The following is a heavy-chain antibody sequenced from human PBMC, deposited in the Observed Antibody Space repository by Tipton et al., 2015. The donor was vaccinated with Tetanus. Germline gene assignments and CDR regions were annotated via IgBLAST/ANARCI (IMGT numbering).Heavy chain of an antibody. J-gene: IGHJ4*02. CDR1: GGSVSSGNYF. Sequence: TLSLTCTVSGGSVSSGNYFWTWIRQSPGTGLEWIGNIYDSGSTIYNPSLKSRVSISKDTSKNQFSLRLNSVTSADTAVYYCARAPNRISRAYDNWGQGTVVTVSS. CDR2: IYDSGST. D-gene: IGHD2-21*01. V-gene: IGHV4-61*01. CDR3: ARAPNRISRAYDN.